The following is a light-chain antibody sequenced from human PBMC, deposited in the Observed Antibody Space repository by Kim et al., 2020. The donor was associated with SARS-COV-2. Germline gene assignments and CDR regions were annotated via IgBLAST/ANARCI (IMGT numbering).Light chain of an antibody. J-gene: IGLJ1*01. V-gene: IGLV3-21*04. CDR1: DIGGKS. Sequence: SYELTQPPSVSVAPRDTARITCGGNDIGGKSVHWYQQKPGQAPMPVVSFDSDRPSGIPERFSGSNSGDTATLIISRVDAGDEADYFCQVWDIDSDYVFGPGTKVTVL. CDR3: QVWDIDSDYV. CDR2: FDS.